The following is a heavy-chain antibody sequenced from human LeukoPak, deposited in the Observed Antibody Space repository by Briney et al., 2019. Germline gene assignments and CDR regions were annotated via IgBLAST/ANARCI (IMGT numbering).Heavy chain of an antibody. Sequence: GSLRLSCAASGFTFSSYGMHWVRQAPGKGLEWVAFIRYDGSNKYYADSVKGRFTISRDNSKNTLYLQMNSLRAENTAVYYCAKDGVTTRVIHYFDYWGQGTLVTVSS. CDR3: AKDGVTTRVIHYFDY. CDR2: IRYDGSNK. D-gene: IGHD4-11*01. J-gene: IGHJ4*02. V-gene: IGHV3-30*02. CDR1: GFTFSSYG.